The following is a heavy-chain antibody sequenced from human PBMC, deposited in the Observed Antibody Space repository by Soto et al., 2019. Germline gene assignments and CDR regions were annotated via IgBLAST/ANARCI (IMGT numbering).Heavy chain of an antibody. CDR1: GFTFSSYA. V-gene: IGHV3-23*01. CDR2: ISGSGGSK. J-gene: IGHJ4*02. Sequence: EVSLLESGGGLVQPGGSLRLSCAASGFTFSSYAMSWVRQAPGKGLEWVSGISGSGGSKYYADSVKGRFTISRDNSKNTMYLQMNSLRAYDTAVYYCAKGEALAGRHWGQGTLVTVSS. CDR3: AKGEALAGRH. D-gene: IGHD6-19*01.